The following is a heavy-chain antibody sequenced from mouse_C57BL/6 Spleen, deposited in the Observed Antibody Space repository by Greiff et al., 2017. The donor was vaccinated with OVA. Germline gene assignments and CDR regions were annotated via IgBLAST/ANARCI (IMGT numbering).Heavy chain of an antibody. CDR3: TRDGLGRSWFAY. V-gene: IGHV14-1*01. D-gene: IGHD4-1*01. CDR1: GFNIKDYY. J-gene: IGHJ3*01. CDR2: IDPEDGDT. Sequence: VQLQQSGAELVRPGVSVKLSCTASGFNIKDYYMHWVKQRPEQGLEWIGRIDPEDGDTEYAPKFQGKATMTADTSSNTAYLQLSSLTSEDTAVYYCTRDGLGRSWFAYWGQGTLVTVSA.